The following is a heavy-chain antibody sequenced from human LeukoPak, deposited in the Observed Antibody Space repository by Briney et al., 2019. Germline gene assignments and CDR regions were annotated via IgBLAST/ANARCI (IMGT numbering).Heavy chain of an antibody. V-gene: IGHV3-30*04. CDR1: GFTFSSYA. CDR2: ISYDGSNK. Sequence: GGSLRLSCAASGFTFSSYAMHWVRQAPGKGLEWVAVISYDGSNKYYADSVKGRFTISRDNSKNTLYLQNSLRAEDTAVYYCARVPGYCVYYFDYWGQGTLATVSS. CDR3: ARVPGYCVYYFDY. D-gene: IGHD3-9*01. J-gene: IGHJ4*02.